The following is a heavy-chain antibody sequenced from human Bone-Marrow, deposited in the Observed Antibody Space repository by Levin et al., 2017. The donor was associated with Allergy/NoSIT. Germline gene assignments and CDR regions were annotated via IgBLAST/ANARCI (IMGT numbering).Heavy chain of an antibody. D-gene: IGHD4-17*01. J-gene: IGHJ4*02. Sequence: PSETLSLTCRVSGYSISSGHYWGWIRQPPGRGLQWIGSSYHGGSASYNPSLKSRVTISLHTPENRFSLEMTSVTAADTAVYFCARSPVFYGDYQADTWGRGTLVTVSS. CDR3: ARSPVFYGDYQADT. V-gene: IGHV4-38-2*01. CDR1: GYSISSGHY. CDR2: SYHGGSA.